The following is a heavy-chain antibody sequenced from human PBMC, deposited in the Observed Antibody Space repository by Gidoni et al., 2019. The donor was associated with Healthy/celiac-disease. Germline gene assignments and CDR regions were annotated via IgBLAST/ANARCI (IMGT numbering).Heavy chain of an antibody. D-gene: IGHD2-15*01. CDR2: INPNSGGT. CDR3: ARGFCSGGSCRYYYYYMDV. Sequence: QVQLVQSGVAVKKPGASVKVSCKASGYTFTGYYMHWVRQAPGQGLEWMGRINPNSGGTNYAQKFQGRVTMTRDTSISTAYIELSRLRSDDTAVYYCARGFCSGGSCRYYYYYMDVWGKGTTVTVSS. J-gene: IGHJ6*03. CDR1: GYTFTGYY. V-gene: IGHV1-2*06.